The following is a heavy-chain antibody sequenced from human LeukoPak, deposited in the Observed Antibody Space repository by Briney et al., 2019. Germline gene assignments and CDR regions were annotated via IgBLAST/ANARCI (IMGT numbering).Heavy chain of an antibody. Sequence: GGSLRLSCAASGFTFSSYSMNWVRQAPGKGLEWVSSISSSSSYIYYADSVKGRFTISRDNAKNSLYLQMNSLRAEDTAVYYCTGGRLYCSSGSCEKANDAFDIWGQGTMVTVSS. CDR2: ISSSSSYI. V-gene: IGHV3-21*01. J-gene: IGHJ3*02. CDR1: GFTFSSYS. CDR3: TGGRLYCSSGSCEKANDAFDI. D-gene: IGHD2-15*01.